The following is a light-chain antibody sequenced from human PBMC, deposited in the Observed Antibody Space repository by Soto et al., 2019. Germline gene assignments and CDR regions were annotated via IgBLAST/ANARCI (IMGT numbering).Light chain of an antibody. J-gene: IGKJ4*01. CDR2: GAF. Sequence: EIVMTQSPATLSVSPGETATLSCRASQSVSYNLASYQQKPGQGPRLLIYGAFTRATGIPARFSGSGSGTDFTLTISSLQFEDFAVYYCQQYKNWHPLTFGGGTKVGIK. CDR1: QSVSYN. V-gene: IGKV3-15*01. CDR3: QQYKNWHPLT.